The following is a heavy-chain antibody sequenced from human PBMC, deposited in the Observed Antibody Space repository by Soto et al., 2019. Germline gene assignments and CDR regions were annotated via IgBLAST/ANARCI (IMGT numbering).Heavy chain of an antibody. CDR3: ARDRRDERYYYYYGMDV. CDR1: GGSISSGGYY. CDR2: IYYSGST. Sequence: PSDTLSLTCTVSGGSISSGGYYWSWILHHPGKGLEWIGYIYYSGSTYYNPSLKSRVTISVDTSKNQFSLKLSSVTAADTAVYYCARDRRDERYYYYYGMDVWGQGTTVTVSS. J-gene: IGHJ6*02. V-gene: IGHV4-31*03.